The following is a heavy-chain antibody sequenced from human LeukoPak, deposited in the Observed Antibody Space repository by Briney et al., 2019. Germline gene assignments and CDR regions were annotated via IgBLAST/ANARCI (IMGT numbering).Heavy chain of an antibody. CDR1: GFTFSSYW. J-gene: IGHJ3*02. V-gene: IGHV3-7*01. D-gene: IGHD3-22*01. Sequence: GGSLRLSCAASGFTFSSYWMSWVRQAPGKGLEWVANIKQDGSEKYYVDSVKGRFTISRDNAKNSLYLQMNSLRAEDTAVYYCARAQDYYDSSGYYFGDAFDIWGLGTMVTVSS. CDR3: ARAQDYYDSSGYYFGDAFDI. CDR2: IKQDGSEK.